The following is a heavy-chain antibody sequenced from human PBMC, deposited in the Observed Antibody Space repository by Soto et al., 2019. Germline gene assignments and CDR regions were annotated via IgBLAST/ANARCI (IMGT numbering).Heavy chain of an antibody. V-gene: IGHV5-51*01. CDR1: GYSFSSDW. D-gene: IGHD5-12*01. CDR3: ARYGAYANNWLDP. Sequence: PGESLKVSCQGSGYSFSSDWIGWVRQMPGKGLELMGIIYPADSDTRYSPSFQGQVTISADKSISTAYLQWSSLKASDSAMYYCARYGAYANNWLDPWGQGTLVTVSS. CDR2: IYPADSDT. J-gene: IGHJ5*02.